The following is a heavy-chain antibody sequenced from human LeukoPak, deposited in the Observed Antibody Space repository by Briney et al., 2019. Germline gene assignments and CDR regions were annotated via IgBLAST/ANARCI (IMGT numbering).Heavy chain of an antibody. Sequence: ASVKVSCKASGYTFTSYGICWVRQAPGQGLEWMGWISAYNGNTNYAQKLQGRVTVTTDTSTSTAYMELRSLRSDDTAVYYCARVRTTHYYDSSGYSDYFDYWGQGTLVTVSS. CDR1: GYTFTSYG. D-gene: IGHD3-22*01. V-gene: IGHV1-18*01. CDR2: ISAYNGNT. CDR3: ARVRTTHYYDSSGYSDYFDY. J-gene: IGHJ4*02.